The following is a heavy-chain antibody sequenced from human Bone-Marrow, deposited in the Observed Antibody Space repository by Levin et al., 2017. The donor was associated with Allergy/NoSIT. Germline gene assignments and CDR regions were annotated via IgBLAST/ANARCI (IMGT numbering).Heavy chain of an antibody. CDR1: GFPFGSYA. V-gene: IGHV3-48*02. CDR3: ARDLGNSGYAFDV. Sequence: GGSLRLSCTASGFPFGSYAMTWVRQAPGKGLEWVAYISGISSHIYYGDSVKGRFTVSRDNVKNSMSLQMTSLSHDDTGVYFCARDLGNSGYAFDVWGQGTLVTVSS. D-gene: IGHD2-2*01. J-gene: IGHJ4*02. CDR2: ISGISSHI.